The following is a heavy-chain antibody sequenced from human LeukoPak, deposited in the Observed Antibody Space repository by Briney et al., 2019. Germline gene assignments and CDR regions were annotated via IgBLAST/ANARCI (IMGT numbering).Heavy chain of an antibody. V-gene: IGHV1-69*13. Sequence: ASVKVSCKASGGTFSSYAISWVRQAPGQGLEWMGGIIPIFGTANCAQKFQGRVTITADESTSTAYMELSSLRSEDTAVYYCARDYYGSGEVNWFDPWGQGTLVTVSS. J-gene: IGHJ5*02. CDR3: ARDYYGSGEVNWFDP. D-gene: IGHD3-10*01. CDR2: IIPIFGTA. CDR1: GGTFSSYA.